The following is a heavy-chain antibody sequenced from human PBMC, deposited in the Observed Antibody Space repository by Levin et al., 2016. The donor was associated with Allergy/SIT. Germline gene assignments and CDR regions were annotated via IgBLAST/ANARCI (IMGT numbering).Heavy chain of an antibody. V-gene: IGHV4-59*08. CDR1: GGSISSYY. D-gene: IGHD5-18*01. J-gene: IGHJ5*02. Sequence: SETLSLTCTVSGGSISSYYWSWIRQPPGKGLEWIGYIYYSGSTNYNPSLKSRVTISVDTSKNQFSLKLSSVTAADTAVYYCARHPWIHAEGWFDPWGQGTLVTVSS. CDR3: ARHPWIHAEGWFDP. CDR2: IYYSGST.